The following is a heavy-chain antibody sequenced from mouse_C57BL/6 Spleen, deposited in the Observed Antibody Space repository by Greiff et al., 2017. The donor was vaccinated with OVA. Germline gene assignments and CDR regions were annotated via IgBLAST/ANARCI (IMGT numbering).Heavy chain of an antibody. CDR3: ARGDDYDVTAWFAY. CDR1: GYTFTSYG. CDR2: IYPRSGNT. V-gene: IGHV1-81*01. D-gene: IGHD2-4*01. J-gene: IGHJ3*01. Sequence: VQLQQSGAELARPGASVKLSCKASGYTFTSYGISWVKQRTGQGLEWIGEIYPRSGNTYYNEKFKGKATLTADKSSSTAYMELRSLTSEDSAVYFCARGDDYDVTAWFAYWGQGTLVTVSA.